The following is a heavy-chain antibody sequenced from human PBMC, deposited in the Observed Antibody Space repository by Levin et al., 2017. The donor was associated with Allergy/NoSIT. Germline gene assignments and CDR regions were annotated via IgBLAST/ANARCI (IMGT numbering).Heavy chain of an antibody. D-gene: IGHD1-14*01. V-gene: IGHV1-69*13. CDR1: GGTFSSYA. CDR3: ARVEEPNATENYYGMDV. CDR2: IIPIFGTA. Sequence: VASVKVSCKASGGTFSSYAISWVRQAPGQGLEWMGGIIPIFGTANYAQKFQGRVTITADESTSTAYMELSSLRSEDTAVYYCARVEEPNATENYYGMDVWGQGTTVTVSS. J-gene: IGHJ6*02.